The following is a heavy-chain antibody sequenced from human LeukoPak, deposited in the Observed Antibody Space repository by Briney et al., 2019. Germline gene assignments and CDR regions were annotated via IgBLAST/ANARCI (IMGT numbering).Heavy chain of an antibody. CDR1: GFTFSSYT. D-gene: IGHD5-24*01. V-gene: IGHV3-21*01. CDR2: ISSGSNYI. J-gene: IGHJ4*02. CDR3: ARQKYLGGPDVEYFDY. Sequence: EAGGSLRLSCAASGFTFSSYTMNWVRQAPGKGLEGVSIISSGSNYIHYADSVKRRFTLSRDNAKNSLYLQMNSVRAEDTAVYYCARQKYLGGPDVEYFDYGGQGTLVTVSS.